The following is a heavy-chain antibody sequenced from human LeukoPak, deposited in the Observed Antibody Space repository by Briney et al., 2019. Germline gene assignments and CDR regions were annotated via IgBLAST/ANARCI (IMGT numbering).Heavy chain of an antibody. CDR1: GYTFTGYY. J-gene: IGHJ6*02. CDR2: INPNSGGR. D-gene: IGHD6-13*01. CDR3: ARVIAAGGGHGMDV. V-gene: IGHV1-2*02. Sequence: ASVKVSCKASGYTFTGYYIHWVRQAPGQGLEWMGWINPNSGGRSYAQKFQGRVIMTRDTSISTAYMELSSLRYDDTAVDYCARVIAAGGGHGMDVWGQGTTVTVSS.